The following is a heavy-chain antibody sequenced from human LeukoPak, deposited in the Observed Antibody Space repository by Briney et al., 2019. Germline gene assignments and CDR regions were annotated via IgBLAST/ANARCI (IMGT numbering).Heavy chain of an antibody. CDR1: GFTFSSNV. V-gene: IGHV3-23*01. Sequence: GGSLRLSCAASGFTFSSNVMSWVRQAPGKGLEWVSAISGSGGNTFYADSVKGRFTISRDNTKNTLYLQMNSLRAEDTAVYYCASSLGPLTEYWGQGTLVTVSS. CDR3: ASSLGPLTEY. J-gene: IGHJ4*02. D-gene: IGHD3-16*01. CDR2: ISGSGGNT.